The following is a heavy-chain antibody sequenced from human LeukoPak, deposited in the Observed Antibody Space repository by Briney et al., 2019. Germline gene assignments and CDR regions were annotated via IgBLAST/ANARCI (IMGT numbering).Heavy chain of an antibody. J-gene: IGHJ4*02. CDR3: ARAGSSSLCY. Sequence: GGSLRLSCAASAFTFSSYSMNWVRQAPGKGLEWVSSISSSSSYIYYADSVKGRFTISRDNAKNSLYLQMNSLRAEDTAVYYCARAGSSSLCYWGQGTLVTVSS. CDR1: AFTFSSYS. CDR2: ISSSSSYI. D-gene: IGHD6-13*01. V-gene: IGHV3-21*01.